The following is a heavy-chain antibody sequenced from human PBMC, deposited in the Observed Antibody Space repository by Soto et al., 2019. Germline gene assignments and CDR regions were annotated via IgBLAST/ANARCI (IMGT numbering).Heavy chain of an antibody. V-gene: IGHV1-2*04. CDR3: ARGGDLYCSGGSCYSWFDP. Sequence: QVQLVQSGAEVKKPGASVKVSCKAPGYTFTGYYMHWVRQAPGQGLEWMGWINPNSGGTNYAQKFQGWVTMTRDTSISTAYMELSRLRSDDTAVYYCARGGDLYCSGGSCYSWFDPWGQGTLVTVSS. CDR1: GYTFTGYY. CDR2: INPNSGGT. J-gene: IGHJ5*02. D-gene: IGHD2-15*01.